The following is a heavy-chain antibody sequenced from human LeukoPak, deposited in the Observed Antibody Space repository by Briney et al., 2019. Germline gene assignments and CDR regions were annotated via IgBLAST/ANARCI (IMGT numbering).Heavy chain of an antibody. Sequence: ASVKVSCKASGYTFTFLYIHWLRQVPGQAFEWVGWSDPKAGATKYEHFQGRVTMTSDTSTRTAYMELSGLRSDDTAIYYCARANAYDNNGYSPEFRYWGQGTLVTVSS. CDR3: ARANAYDNNGYSPEFRY. D-gene: IGHD3-22*01. J-gene: IGHJ4*02. CDR1: GYTFTFLY. V-gene: IGHV1-2*02. CDR2: SDPKAGAT.